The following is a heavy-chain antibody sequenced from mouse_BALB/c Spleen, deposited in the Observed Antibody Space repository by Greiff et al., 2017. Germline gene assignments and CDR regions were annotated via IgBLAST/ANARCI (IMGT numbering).Heavy chain of an antibody. J-gene: IGHJ2*01. CDR3: ARTEYFDY. Sequence: QVHVKQSGPELVKPGASVKISCKASGYAFSSSWMNWVKQRPGQGLEWIGRIYPGDGDTNYNGKFKGKATLTADKSSSTAYMQLSSLTSVDSAVYFCARTEYFDYWGQGTTLTVSS. CDR2: IYPGDGDT. V-gene: IGHV1-82*01. CDR1: GYAFSSSW.